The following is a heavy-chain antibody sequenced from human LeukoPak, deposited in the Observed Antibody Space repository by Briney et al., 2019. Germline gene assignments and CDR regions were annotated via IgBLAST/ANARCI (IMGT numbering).Heavy chain of an antibody. Sequence: GRSLRLSCAASGFTFSSYWMSWVRQAPGKGLEWVANIKQDGSEKYYVGSVKGRFTISRDNAKNSLYLQMNSLRAEDTAVYYCARGHSSGYCGYWGQGTLVTVSS. V-gene: IGHV3-7*01. D-gene: IGHD3-22*01. CDR1: GFTFSSYW. CDR2: IKQDGSEK. CDR3: ARGHSSGYCGY. J-gene: IGHJ4*02.